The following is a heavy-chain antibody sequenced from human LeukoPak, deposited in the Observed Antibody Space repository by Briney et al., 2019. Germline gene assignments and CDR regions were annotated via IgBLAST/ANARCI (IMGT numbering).Heavy chain of an antibody. V-gene: IGHV3-23*01. D-gene: IGHD6-19*01. CDR2: ISGSGGST. J-gene: IGHJ4*02. Sequence: AGSLRLSCAASGFTFSSYAMSWVRQAPGKGLEWVSAISGSGGSTYYADSVKGRFTISRDNSKNTLYLQMNSLSAEDTAVYYCAKGQSVACPFDYWGQGALVAVCS. CDR1: GFTFSSYA. CDR3: AKGQSVACPFDY.